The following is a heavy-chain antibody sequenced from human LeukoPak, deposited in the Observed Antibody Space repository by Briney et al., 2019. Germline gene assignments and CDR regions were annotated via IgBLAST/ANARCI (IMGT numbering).Heavy chain of an antibody. D-gene: IGHD2-15*01. CDR1: GYTLTELS. Sequence: ASVKVSCKVSGYTLTELSMHWVRQAPGKGLEWMGGFDPEDGETIYAQKFQGRVTMTEDTSTDTAYMELSSLRSEDTAVYYCATGRSYCSGGSCYNWFDPWGQGTLVTVSS. J-gene: IGHJ5*02. CDR3: ATGRSYCSGGSCYNWFDP. CDR2: FDPEDGET. V-gene: IGHV1-24*01.